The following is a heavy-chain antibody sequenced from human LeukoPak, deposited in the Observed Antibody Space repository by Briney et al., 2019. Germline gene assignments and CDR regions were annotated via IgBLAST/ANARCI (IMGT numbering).Heavy chain of an antibody. CDR3: VKVGGWLVFDN. Sequence: PGGSLRLSCAASGFTSSSSTMSGVRQIPGRGVWRVSPIRANAVATYYAGSLKGRFTITRDNSKNTLYLQMNSLRAEDTALDYCVKVGGWLVFDNWGQGTPVTVSS. D-gene: IGHD6-19*01. V-gene: IGHV3-23*01. CDR1: GFTSSSST. J-gene: IGHJ4*02. CDR2: IRANAVAT.